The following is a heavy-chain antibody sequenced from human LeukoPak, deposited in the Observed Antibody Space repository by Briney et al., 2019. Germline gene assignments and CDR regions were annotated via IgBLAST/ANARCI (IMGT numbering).Heavy chain of an antibody. V-gene: IGHV4-34*01. CDR2: INHSGST. CDR3: ACTISTNPLGVDY. Sequence: SETLSLTCAVYGGSFSGHYWSWIRQPPGKGLEWIGEINHSGSTNYSPSLKSRVTISVDTSKNQFSLKLSSVTAADTAVYYCACTISTNPLGVDYWGQGTLVTVSS. D-gene: IGHD3-16*01. CDR1: GGSFSGHY. J-gene: IGHJ4*02.